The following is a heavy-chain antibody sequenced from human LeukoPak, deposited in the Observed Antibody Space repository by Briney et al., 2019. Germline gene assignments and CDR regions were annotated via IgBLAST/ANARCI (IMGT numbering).Heavy chain of an antibody. V-gene: IGHV4-59*01. CDR1: GGSISGSY. CDR2: IYHNGST. D-gene: IGHD5-18*01. Sequence: SETLSLTCTVSGGSISGSYWSWIRQPPGKGLECIGYIYHNGSTNYNPFLKSRVTISADTSKTQFSLKLTSVTAADTAVYYCARVRGYSNTWSPDYHMDVWGQGTTVTVSS. CDR3: ARVRGYSNTWSPDYHMDV. J-gene: IGHJ6*02.